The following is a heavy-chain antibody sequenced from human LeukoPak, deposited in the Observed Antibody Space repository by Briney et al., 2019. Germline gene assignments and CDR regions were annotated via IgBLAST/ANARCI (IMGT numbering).Heavy chain of an antibody. V-gene: IGHV1-46*01. CDR3: ARVTTGTTALDY. CDR2: INPSGGST. Sequence: ASVKVSCKASGYTFTSYGISWVRQAPGQGLEWMGIINPSGGSTSYAQKFQGRVTMTRDMSTSTVYMELSSLRSEDTAVYYCARVTTGTTALDYWGQGTLVTVSS. J-gene: IGHJ4*02. D-gene: IGHD1-7*01. CDR1: GYTFTSYG.